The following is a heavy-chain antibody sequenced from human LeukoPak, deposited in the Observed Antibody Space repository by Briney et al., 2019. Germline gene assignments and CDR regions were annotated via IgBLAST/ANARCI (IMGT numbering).Heavy chain of an antibody. V-gene: IGHV1-18*01. Sequence: GASVKVSCKASGYTFTSYGISWVRQAPGQGLERMGWISAYNGNTNYAQKLQGRVTMTTDTSTSTAYMELRSLRSDDTAVYDCARGRGQRLDGYNFDGAFDIWGQGTMVTVSS. J-gene: IGHJ3*02. D-gene: IGHD5-24*01. CDR1: GYTFTSYG. CDR3: ARGRGQRLDGYNFDGAFDI. CDR2: ISAYNGNT.